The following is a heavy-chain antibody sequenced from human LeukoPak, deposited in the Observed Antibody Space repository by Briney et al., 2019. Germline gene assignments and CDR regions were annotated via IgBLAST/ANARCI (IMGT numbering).Heavy chain of an antibody. D-gene: IGHD2-2*01. Sequence: SETLSLTCTVSGYTISSSYYWNWIRQPPGKGLEWIGEINHSGSTNYNPSLKSRVTISLDTSKNQFSLKLSSVTAADTAVYYCARGASKKGYCSSTSCRYPRYYYYMDVWGKGTTVTVSS. CDR3: ARGASKKGYCSSTSCRYPRYYYYMDV. CDR1: GYTISSSYY. J-gene: IGHJ6*03. CDR2: INHSGST. V-gene: IGHV4-38-2*02.